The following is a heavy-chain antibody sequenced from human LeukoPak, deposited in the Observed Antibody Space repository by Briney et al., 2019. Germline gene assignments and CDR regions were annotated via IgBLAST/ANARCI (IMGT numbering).Heavy chain of an antibody. CDR2: ISSGGHST. CDR3: AKDQYGEAFDI. Sequence: PGGSLRLSCAASGFTYSNYAMTWVRQAPGKGLEWVSSISSGGHSTYYAGSVKGRFTISRDNSKNTLYLQMNSLRAEDTAVYYCAKDQYGEAFDIWGPGTMVTVSS. J-gene: IGHJ3*02. CDR1: GFTYSNYA. D-gene: IGHD4-17*01. V-gene: IGHV3-23*01.